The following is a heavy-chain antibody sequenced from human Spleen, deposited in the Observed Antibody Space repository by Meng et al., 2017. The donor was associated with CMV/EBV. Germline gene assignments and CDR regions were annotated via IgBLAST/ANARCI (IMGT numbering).Heavy chain of an antibody. CDR2: ISDSGGST. V-gene: IGHV3-23*01. CDR1: GFTFSSYA. CDR3: IRDVRPGGADV. Sequence: GESLKISCAASGFTFSSYAMSWVRQAPGKGLEWVSAISDSGGSTYYADSVKGRFTISRDNSKNSLYLQMNGLRTEDTAVYYCIRDVRPGGADVWGQGTTVTVSS. J-gene: IGHJ6*02. D-gene: IGHD5-24*01.